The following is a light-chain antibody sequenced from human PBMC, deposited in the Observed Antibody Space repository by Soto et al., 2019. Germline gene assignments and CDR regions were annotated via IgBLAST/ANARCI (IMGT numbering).Light chain of an antibody. CDR1: SSDVGGYNY. V-gene: IGLV2-8*01. CDR2: EVS. Sequence: QSVLTQPASVSGSPGQSITISCTGTSSDVGGYNYVSWYQQHPGKAPKLMIYEVSKRPSGVPDRFSGSKSGNTASLTVSGLQAEDEADYYCTSYAGGNNVFGTGTKLTVL. CDR3: TSYAGGNNV. J-gene: IGLJ1*01.